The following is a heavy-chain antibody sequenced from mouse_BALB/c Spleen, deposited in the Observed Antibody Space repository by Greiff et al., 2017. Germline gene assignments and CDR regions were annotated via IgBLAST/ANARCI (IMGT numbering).Heavy chain of an antibody. CDR2: IWSGGST. CDR3: ARGTYYRYDEAFAY. CDR1: GFSLTSYG. V-gene: IGHV2-2*02. J-gene: IGHJ3*01. Sequence: QVQLQQSGPGLVQPSQSLSITCTVSGFSLTSYGVHWVRQSPGKGLEWLGVIWSGGSTDYNAALISRLSISKDNSKSQVFFKMNSLQANDTAIYYCARGTYYRYDEAFAYWGQGTLVTVSA. D-gene: IGHD2-14*01.